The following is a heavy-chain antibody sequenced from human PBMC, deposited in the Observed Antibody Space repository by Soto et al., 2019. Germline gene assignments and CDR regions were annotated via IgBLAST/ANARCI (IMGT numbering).Heavy chain of an antibody. Sequence: SVKVSCKASGGTFSSYAISWVRQAPGQGLEWMGGIIPIFGTANYAQKFQGRVTITADESTSTAYMELSSLRSEDTAVYYCAARIAVAGHYYYYGMDVWGQGTTVTVSS. J-gene: IGHJ6*02. CDR1: GGTFSSYA. V-gene: IGHV1-69*13. CDR2: IIPIFGTA. CDR3: AARIAVAGHYYYYGMDV. D-gene: IGHD6-19*01.